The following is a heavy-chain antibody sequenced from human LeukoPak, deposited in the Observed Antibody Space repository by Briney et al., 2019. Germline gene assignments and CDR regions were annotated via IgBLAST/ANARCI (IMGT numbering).Heavy chain of an antibody. V-gene: IGHV4-30-4*01. CDR1: GGSISSGDYY. Sequence: PSQTLSLTCTVSGGSISSGDYYWSWIRQPPGKGLEWIGYIYYSGSTYYNPSLKSRVTISVDTSKNQFSLKLSSVTAAGTAVYYCAREHPPYDSSGNNWFDPWGQGTLVTVSS. D-gene: IGHD3-22*01. CDR2: IYYSGST. J-gene: IGHJ5*02. CDR3: AREHPPYDSSGNNWFDP.